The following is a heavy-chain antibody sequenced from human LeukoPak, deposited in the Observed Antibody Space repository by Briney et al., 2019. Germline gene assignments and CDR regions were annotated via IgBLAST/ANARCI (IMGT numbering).Heavy chain of an antibody. D-gene: IGHD2-15*01. CDR3: AKARLYCSSGTCSDHPATLTGMDV. J-gene: IGHJ6*02. V-gene: IGHV3-23*01. CDR2: ITNSGVTT. Sequence: GGSLRLSCTASGLTFSSFAMHWVRQAPGKGLEWVSLITNSGVTTHYADSVKGRFTISRDNSRSTLYLQLNSLRADDTALYYCAKARLYCSSGTCSDHPATLTGMDVWGQGTTVTVSS. CDR1: GLTFSSFA.